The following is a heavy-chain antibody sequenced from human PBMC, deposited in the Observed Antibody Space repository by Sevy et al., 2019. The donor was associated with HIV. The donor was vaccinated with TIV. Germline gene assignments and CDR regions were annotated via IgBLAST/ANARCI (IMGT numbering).Heavy chain of an antibody. D-gene: IGHD2-21*02. CDR3: ARESGSDWYLDY. V-gene: IGHV3-33*01. Sequence: GGSLRLSCTVSGFIFSRYGMHWVRQAPGKGLEWVAGIFSDGNMKYFADSVKDRFTISRDNSKNILYLEMNSLRAEDTALYYCARESGSDWYLDYWGQGTLVTVSS. J-gene: IGHJ4*02. CDR1: GFIFSRYG. CDR2: IFSDGNMK.